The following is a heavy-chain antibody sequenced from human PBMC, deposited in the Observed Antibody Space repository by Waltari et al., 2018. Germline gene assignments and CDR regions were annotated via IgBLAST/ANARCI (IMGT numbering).Heavy chain of an antibody. V-gene: IGHV4-59*01. CDR3: ARDRGPIDY. Sequence: QVQLQESGPGLVKPSETLSLTCPVSGGSISSYYWSWIRQPPGKGLEWIGYIYYSGSTNYNPSLKSRVTISVDTSKNQFSLKLSSVTAADTAMYYCARDRGPIDYWGQGTLVTVSS. CDR1: GGSISSYY. CDR2: IYYSGST. J-gene: IGHJ4*02. D-gene: IGHD3-10*01.